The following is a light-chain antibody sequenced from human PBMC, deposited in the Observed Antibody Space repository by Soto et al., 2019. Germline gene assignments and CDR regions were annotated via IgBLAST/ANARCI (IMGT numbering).Light chain of an antibody. V-gene: IGLV1-47*01. Sequence: QSVLTQPPSASGTPGQRVTISCSGSSSNIESNFVYWYQQFPGTAPRLLIYRNNQRPSGVPVRFSGSKSGTSASLAISALRSEDEADYYCTVWDDSLRGRLFGGGTQLTVL. CDR3: TVWDDSLRGRL. J-gene: IGLJ2*01. CDR1: SSNIESNF. CDR2: RNN.